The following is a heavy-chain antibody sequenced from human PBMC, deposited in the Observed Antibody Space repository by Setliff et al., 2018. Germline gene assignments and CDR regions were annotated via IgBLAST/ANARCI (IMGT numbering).Heavy chain of an antibody. CDR1: GFSISTSGMC. Sequence: SGPTLVNPTQTLTLTCTSSGFSISTSGMCVSWIRQSPGKALEWLARIDWDDDKYYSTSLKTRLTISKDTSKNQVVLTMTNMDSVDTATYYCARTVRSGSYHYYYMDVWGKGTTVTVSS. D-gene: IGHD1-26*01. J-gene: IGHJ6*03. CDR3: ARTVRSGSYHYYYMDV. V-gene: IGHV2-70*11. CDR2: IDWDDDK.